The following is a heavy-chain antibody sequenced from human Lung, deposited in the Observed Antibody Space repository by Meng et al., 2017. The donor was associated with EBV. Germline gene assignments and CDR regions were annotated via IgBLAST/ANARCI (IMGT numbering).Heavy chain of an antibody. CDR2: FYGGDST. J-gene: IGHJ3*02. V-gene: IGHV3-53*01. D-gene: IGHD1-26*01. CDR3: ARPHSGSYPWAFDI. Sequence: VQLVVSVGGFIPPGGSLRLSCAVSGITVSVNYMSCVRQAPGKGLEWVSVFYGGDSTYFADSVKGRFTISRDNSRHTVYLQMNSLRAEDTAVYYCARPHSGSYPWAFDIWGQGTMVTVSS. CDR1: GITVSVNY.